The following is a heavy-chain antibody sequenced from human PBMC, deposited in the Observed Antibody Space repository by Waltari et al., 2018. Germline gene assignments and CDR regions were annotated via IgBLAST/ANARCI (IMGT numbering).Heavy chain of an antibody. CDR2: IYHSGTT. J-gene: IGHJ5*02. CDR3: ARQVVTALNWFDP. D-gene: IGHD2-15*01. Sequence: QVQLQGSGPGLVKPSETLSLTCAVSGYSISSGCYWGRIRQPPGKGLEWIGSIYHSGTTYYNPSLKSRATLSVDTSKNQFSLRLSSVTAADTAVYYCARQVVTALNWFDPWGQGTLVTVSS. CDR1: GYSISSGCY. V-gene: IGHV4-38-2*01.